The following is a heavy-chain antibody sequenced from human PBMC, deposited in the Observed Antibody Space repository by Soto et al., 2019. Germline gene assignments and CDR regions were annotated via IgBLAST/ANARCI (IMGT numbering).Heavy chain of an antibody. CDR1: GGSISSSNW. CDR3: GSRVRELCWYYYGMDI. V-gene: IGHV4-4*02. CDR2: IYHSGST. D-gene: IGHD1-7*01. J-gene: IGHJ6*02. Sequence: PSETLSLTCAVSGGSISSSNWWSWVRRPPGKGLDWKGEIYHSGSTNYNPSLKSRDTISLDKSKNQFSMKLSSVTAADTTVYYCGSRVRELCWYYYGMDIWAQGTTVTVSS.